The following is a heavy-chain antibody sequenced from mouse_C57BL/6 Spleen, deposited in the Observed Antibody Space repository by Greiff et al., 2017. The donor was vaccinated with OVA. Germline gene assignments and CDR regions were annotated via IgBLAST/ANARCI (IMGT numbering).Heavy chain of an antibody. CDR1: GYTFTSYW. Sequence: QVQLQQPGAELVMPGASVKLSCKASGYTFTSYWMHWVKQRPGQGLEWIGEIDPSDSYTNYNQKFKGKSTLTVDKSSSTAYMQLSSLTSEDSAVDYCARGYGSNWYFDGWGTGTTVTVSS. CDR2: IDPSDSYT. J-gene: IGHJ1*03. CDR3: ARGYGSNWYFDG. D-gene: IGHD1-1*01. V-gene: IGHV1-69*01.